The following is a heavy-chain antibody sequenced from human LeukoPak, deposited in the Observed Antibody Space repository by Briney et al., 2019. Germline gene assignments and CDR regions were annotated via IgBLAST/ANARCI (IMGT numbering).Heavy chain of an antibody. CDR2: INAGNGNT. J-gene: IGHJ4*02. D-gene: IGHD5-18*01. CDR3: ARDLRGYSYGFDY. V-gene: IGHV1-3*01. CDR1: GYTFTSYA. Sequence: RWASVKVSFKASGYTFTSYAMNWVRQAPGQRLEWMGWINAGNGNTKYSQKFQGRVTITRDTSASTAYMELSSLRSEDTAVYYCARDLRGYSYGFDYWGQGTLVTVSS.